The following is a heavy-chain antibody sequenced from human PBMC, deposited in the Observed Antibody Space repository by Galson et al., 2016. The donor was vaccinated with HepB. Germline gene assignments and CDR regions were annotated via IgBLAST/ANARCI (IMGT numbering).Heavy chain of an antibody. Sequence: SVKVSCKVSGYTLTDLAIHWIRQAPGKGLEWMGGFDPGDGETIYGQKFQGRVTMTGDTSTDTTYMELTSLTSDDTAVYYCATPFGELPDYYYGMDVWGQGTTITVSS. CDR3: ATPFGELPDYYYGMDV. CDR2: FDPGDGET. CDR1: GYTLTDLA. J-gene: IGHJ6*02. D-gene: IGHD3-10*01. V-gene: IGHV1-24*01.